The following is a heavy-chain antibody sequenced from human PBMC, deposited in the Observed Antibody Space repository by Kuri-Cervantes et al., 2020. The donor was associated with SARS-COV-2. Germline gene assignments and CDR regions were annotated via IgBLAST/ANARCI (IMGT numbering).Heavy chain of an antibody. CDR2: INYSGST. Sequence: SETLSLTCTVSGGSISSHYWSWIRQPPGKGLEWIGYINYSGSTNYNPSLKSRVTISVDTSKNQFSLKPSSVTAADTAVYFCARGQGVAVPVALLVFLGYYMDVWGKGTTVTVSS. CDR1: GGSISSHY. J-gene: IGHJ6*03. D-gene: IGHD2-15*01. V-gene: IGHV4-59*11. CDR3: ARGQGVAVPVALLVFLGYYMDV.